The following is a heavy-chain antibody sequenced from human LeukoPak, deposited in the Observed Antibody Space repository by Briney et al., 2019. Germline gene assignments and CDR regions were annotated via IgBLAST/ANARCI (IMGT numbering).Heavy chain of an antibody. CDR3: ARSDYGDYVSPGAFDY. V-gene: IGHV1-2*04. Sequence: ASVKVSCKASGYTFTGYYMHWVRQAPGQGLEWMGWINPNSGGTNYAQKFQGWVTMTRDTSISTACMELSRLRSDDTAVYYCARSDYGDYVSPGAFDYWGQGTLVTVSS. CDR2: INPNSGGT. CDR1: GYTFTGYY. D-gene: IGHD4-17*01. J-gene: IGHJ4*02.